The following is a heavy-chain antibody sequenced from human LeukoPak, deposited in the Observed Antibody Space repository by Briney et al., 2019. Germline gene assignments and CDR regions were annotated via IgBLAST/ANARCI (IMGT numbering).Heavy chain of an antibody. D-gene: IGHD2-15*01. Sequence: PSETLSLTCTVSGGSISSYYWGWIRQPPGKGLEWIGYIYCSGSTNYNPSLKSRVTISVDTSKNQFSLKLSSVTAADTAVYYCARGRDVVVVAATPGYYYYMDVWGKGTTVTVSS. J-gene: IGHJ6*03. CDR1: GGSISSYY. CDR2: IYCSGST. CDR3: ARGRDVVVVAATPGYYYYMDV. V-gene: IGHV4-59*01.